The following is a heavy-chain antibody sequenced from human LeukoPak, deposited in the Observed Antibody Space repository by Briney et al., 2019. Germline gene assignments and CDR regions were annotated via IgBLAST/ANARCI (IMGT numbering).Heavy chain of an antibody. J-gene: IGHJ3*02. Sequence: PGGSLRLSCAASGFTFSSYAMSWVRQAPGKGLEWVSAISGSGGSTYYADSVKGRFTISRDNSKNTLYLQMNSPRAEDTAVYYCAKSGPGENYDFWSGSPSEAFDIWGQGTMVTVSS. CDR1: GFTFSSYA. D-gene: IGHD3-3*01. V-gene: IGHV3-23*01. CDR3: AKSGPGENYDFWSGSPSEAFDI. CDR2: ISGSGGST.